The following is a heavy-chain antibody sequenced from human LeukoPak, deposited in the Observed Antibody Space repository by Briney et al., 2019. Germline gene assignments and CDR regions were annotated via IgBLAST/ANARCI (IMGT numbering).Heavy chain of an antibody. J-gene: IGHJ4*02. CDR2: INTNTRNP. CDR1: GYTFTSYA. V-gene: IGHV7-4-1*02. CDR3: ARGEQHLVAIFDY. D-gene: IGHD6-13*01. Sequence: HRASVKVSCKASGYTFTSYAMNWVREAPGQGLEWMGWINTNTRNPTYAQGFTGRFVFSLDTSVSTAYLQISSLKAEDTAVYYCARGEQHLVAIFDYWGQGTLVTVSS.